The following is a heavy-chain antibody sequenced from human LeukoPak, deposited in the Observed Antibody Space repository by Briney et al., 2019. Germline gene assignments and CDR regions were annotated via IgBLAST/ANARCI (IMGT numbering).Heavy chain of an antibody. CDR3: ARDKGYYYDSSGTFDY. V-gene: IGHV3-48*03. D-gene: IGHD3-22*01. CDR1: GFTFSHAR. J-gene: IGHJ4*02. Sequence: GGSLRLSCAASGFTFSHARMNWVRQAPGKGLEWVSYISSSGSTIYYADSVKGRFTISRDNAKNSLYLQMNSLRAEDTAVYYCARDKGYYYDSSGTFDYWGQGTLVTVSS. CDR2: ISSSGSTI.